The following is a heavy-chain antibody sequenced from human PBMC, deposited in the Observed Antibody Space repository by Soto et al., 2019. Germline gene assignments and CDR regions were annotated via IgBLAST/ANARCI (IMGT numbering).Heavy chain of an antibody. Sequence: SGVKVSCKASGGTFSSYAISWVRQAPGRGLEWMEGIIPIFGTANDAQKCQGRVTITADESTSTAYMELSSLRSEDTAVYYCARDYRRFYDSSGYYFDYWGQGTLVTVSP. J-gene: IGHJ4*02. CDR2: IIPIFGTA. CDR1: GGTFSSYA. CDR3: ARDYRRFYDSSGYYFDY. V-gene: IGHV1-69*13. D-gene: IGHD3-22*01.